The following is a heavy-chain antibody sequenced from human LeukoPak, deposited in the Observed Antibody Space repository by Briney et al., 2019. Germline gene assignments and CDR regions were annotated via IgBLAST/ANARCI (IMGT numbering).Heavy chain of an antibody. CDR2: INSDGSST. D-gene: IGHD2-2*01. V-gene: IGHV3-74*01. J-gene: IGHJ4*02. Sequence: HLGGSLRLSCAASGFTFSDYYMHWVRQAPGKGLVWVSRINSDGSSTSYADSVKGRFTISRDNAKNTLYLQMNSLRAEDTAVYYCASLFSLVGGPLDYWGQGTLVTVSS. CDR3: ASLFSLVGGPLDY. CDR1: GFTFSDYY.